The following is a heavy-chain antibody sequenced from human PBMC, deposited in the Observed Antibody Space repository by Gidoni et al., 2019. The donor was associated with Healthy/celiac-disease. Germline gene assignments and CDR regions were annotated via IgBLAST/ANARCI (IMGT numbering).Heavy chain of an antibody. V-gene: IGHV4-39*01. Sequence: QLQLQESGPGLVKPSETLSLTCTVSGGSISSSSYYWGWIRQPPGKGLEWIGSIYYSGSTYYTPSLKSRVTISVDTSKNQFSLKLSSVTAADTAVYYCARHVYDYVWGSYRRDFDYWGQGTLVTVSS. J-gene: IGHJ4*02. D-gene: IGHD3-16*02. CDR3: ARHVYDYVWGSYRRDFDY. CDR1: GGSISSSSYY. CDR2: IYYSGST.